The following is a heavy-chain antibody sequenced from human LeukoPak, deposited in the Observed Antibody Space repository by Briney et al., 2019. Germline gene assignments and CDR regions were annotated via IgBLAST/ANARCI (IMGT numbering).Heavy chain of an antibody. V-gene: IGHV1-2*02. CDR3: ARANFLYCSSTTCLFDY. Sequence: GASVKVSYKASGYTFTEYYLHWVRQAPGQGFEWMGWINPNSGDTNYAQKFQGRVTMTRDTSISTAHMEMSRLRSDDTAVYYCARANFLYCSSTTCLFDYWGQGTLVTVSS. J-gene: IGHJ4*02. D-gene: IGHD2-2*01. CDR1: GYTFTEYY. CDR2: INPNSGDT.